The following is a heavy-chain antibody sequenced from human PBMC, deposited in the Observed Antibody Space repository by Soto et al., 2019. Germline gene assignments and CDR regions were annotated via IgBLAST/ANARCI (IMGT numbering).Heavy chain of an antibody. CDR3: ARERDYDFWSGSYGMDV. Sequence: EVQLVESGGGLVQPGGSLRLSCAASGFTFSSYWMHWVRQAPGKGLVWVSRINSDGSSTSYADSVKGRFTISRDNAKNTLYLQMNSLSAEDTAVYYCARERDYDFWSGSYGMDVWGQGTTVTVSS. J-gene: IGHJ6*02. CDR2: INSDGSST. CDR1: GFTFSSYW. V-gene: IGHV3-74*01. D-gene: IGHD3-3*01.